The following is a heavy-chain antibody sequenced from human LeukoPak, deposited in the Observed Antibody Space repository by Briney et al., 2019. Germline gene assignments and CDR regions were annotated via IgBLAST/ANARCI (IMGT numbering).Heavy chain of an antibody. J-gene: IGHJ4*02. V-gene: IGHV4-34*01. CDR2: INHSGST. Sequence: SETLSLTCAVYGGSFSGYYWSWIRQPPGKGLEWIGEINHSGSTNYNPSLKSRVTISVDTSKNQFSLKLSSVTAAVTAVYYCARGRPLGENWNYGDNFDYWGQGTLVTVSS. CDR3: ARGRPLGENWNYGDNFDY. D-gene: IGHD1-7*01. CDR1: GGSFSGYY.